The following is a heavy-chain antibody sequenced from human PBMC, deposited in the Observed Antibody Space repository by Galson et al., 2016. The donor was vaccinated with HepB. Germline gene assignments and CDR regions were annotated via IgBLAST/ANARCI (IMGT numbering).Heavy chain of an antibody. CDR3: ARGWDAFWSAGRFDP. D-gene: IGHD3-3*01. CDR2: IKQDGSEK. CDR1: GFTFNSYW. J-gene: IGHJ5*02. V-gene: IGHV3-7*01. Sequence: SLRLSCAASGFTFNSYWMSWVRRAPGKGLEWVANIKQDGSEKYYVDSVKGRFTISRDNARNSLYLQMNSLRAEDTAVYYCARGWDAFWSAGRFDPRGQGTLVTVSS.